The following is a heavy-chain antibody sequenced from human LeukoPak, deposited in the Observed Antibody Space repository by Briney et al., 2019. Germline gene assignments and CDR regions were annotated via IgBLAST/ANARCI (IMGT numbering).Heavy chain of an antibody. CDR2: IKSKTDGGTT. Sequence: GGSLRLSCAASGFTFSNAWMNWVRQAPGKGLEWVGRIKSKTDGGTTDYAAPVKGRFTISRDDSKNTLYLQMNSLKTEDTAVYYCTTRFRAIVVVPAAIEDYWGQGTLVTVSS. V-gene: IGHV3-15*07. CDR1: GFTFSNAW. D-gene: IGHD2-2*01. CDR3: TTRFRAIVVVPAAIEDY. J-gene: IGHJ4*02.